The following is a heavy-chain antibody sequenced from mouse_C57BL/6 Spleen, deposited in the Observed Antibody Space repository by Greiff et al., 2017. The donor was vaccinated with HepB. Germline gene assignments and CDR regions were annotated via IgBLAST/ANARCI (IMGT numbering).Heavy chain of an antibody. CDR1: GFTFTDYY. Sequence: EVHLVESGGGLVQPGGSLSLSCAASGFTFTDYYMSWVRQPPGKALEWLGFIRNKANGYTTEYIASVKGRFTISRDNSQSILYLQMNALRAEDSATYYCASNWDYYYAMDYWGQGTSVTVSS. CDR3: ASNWDYYYAMDY. J-gene: IGHJ4*01. V-gene: IGHV7-3*01. CDR2: IRNKANGYTT. D-gene: IGHD4-1*02.